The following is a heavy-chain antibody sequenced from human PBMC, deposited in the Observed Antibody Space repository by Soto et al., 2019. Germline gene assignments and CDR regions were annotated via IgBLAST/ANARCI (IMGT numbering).Heavy chain of an antibody. D-gene: IGHD6-19*01. Sequence: GESLKISCKGSGYTLTTYWIALVRQIRGKGLEWMGLIYPDDFDTRYGPCFQGQVTISADKPNSPAYLKGSGLQASDNAMYYCERIRAVAGADAFAIWGPGRMVTVSS. J-gene: IGHJ3*02. CDR3: ERIRAVAGADAFAI. CDR1: GYTLTTYW. CDR2: IYPDDFDT. V-gene: IGHV5-51*04.